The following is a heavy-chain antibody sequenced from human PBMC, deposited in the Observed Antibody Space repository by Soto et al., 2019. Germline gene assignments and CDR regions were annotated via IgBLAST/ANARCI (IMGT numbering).Heavy chain of an antibody. V-gene: IGHV3-23*01. D-gene: IGHD6-13*01. CDR1: GFTFSSYA. CDR2: ISGSDGST. J-gene: IGHJ4*02. CDR3: ARRSSRWYFDY. Sequence: EVQLLESGGGLVQPGGSLRLSCAASGFTFSSYAMNWVRQAPGKGLEWVSVISGSDGSTYYADSVKGRFTISRDNSKNALNLQMNRLRAEDTAVYYCARRSSRWYFDYWGQGTLVTVSS.